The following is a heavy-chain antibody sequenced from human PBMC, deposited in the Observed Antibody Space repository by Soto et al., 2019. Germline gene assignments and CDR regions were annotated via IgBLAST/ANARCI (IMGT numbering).Heavy chain of an antibody. CDR3: ARDSRRRADSGTRPLYYFDY. CDR1: GGSIGSGDYY. J-gene: IGHJ4*02. V-gene: IGHV4-30-4*01. CDR2: IYYTGNT. D-gene: IGHD1-26*01. Sequence: QVQLKESGPGLVKPSQTLSLTCSVSGGSIGSGDYYWSWVRQSPGTGLEWLGYIYYTGNTYYNPSLGSRVTFSVDTSQNQLSLRLSDVTVADTAVYYCARDSRRRADSGTRPLYYFDYWGQGTLVTVSS.